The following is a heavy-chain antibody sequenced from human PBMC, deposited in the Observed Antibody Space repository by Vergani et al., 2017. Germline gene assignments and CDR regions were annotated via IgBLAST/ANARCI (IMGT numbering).Heavy chain of an antibody. CDR1: GFTVSSNY. CDR2: ISGSGGST. D-gene: IGHD6-13*01. Sequence: EVQLVESGGGLVQPGGSLRLSCAASGFTVSSNYMSWVRQAPGKGLEWVSAISGSGGSTYYADSVKGRFTISSDNSKNTLYLQMNSLRAEDTAVYYCAKVLGSSWYVGEYFQHWGQGTLVTVSS. V-gene: IGHV3-23*04. J-gene: IGHJ1*01. CDR3: AKVLGSSWYVGEYFQH.